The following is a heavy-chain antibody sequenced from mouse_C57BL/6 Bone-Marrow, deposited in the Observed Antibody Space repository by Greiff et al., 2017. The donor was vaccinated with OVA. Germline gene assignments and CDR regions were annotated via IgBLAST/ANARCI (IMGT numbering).Heavy chain of an antibody. J-gene: IGHJ4*01. D-gene: IGHD1-1*01. Sequence: VQRVESGPGLVQPSQSLSITCTVSGFSLTSYGVHWVRQSPGKGLEWLGVIWRGGSTDYNAAFMSRLSITKDNSKSQVFFKMNSLQADDTAIYYCAKRGYGRNYAMDYWGQGTSVTVSS. V-gene: IGHV2-5*01. CDR2: IWRGGST. CDR3: AKRGYGRNYAMDY. CDR1: GFSLTSYG.